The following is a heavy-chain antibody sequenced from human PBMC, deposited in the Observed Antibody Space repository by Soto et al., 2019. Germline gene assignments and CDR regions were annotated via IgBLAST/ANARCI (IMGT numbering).Heavy chain of an antibody. CDR1: GFTFRSYE. J-gene: IGHJ5*02. Sequence: PGGSLRLSCAASGFTFRSYEMNWVRQAPGKGLEWISYISNSGSRIFCADSVKGRFTISRDNAESLVYLQMNSLRVEDRALYFCARGLHHADSGFCPHRFYPWGQGSLVSVSS. D-gene: IGHD3-3*01. V-gene: IGHV3-48*03. CDR2: ISNSGSRI. CDR3: ARGLHHADSGFCPHRFYP.